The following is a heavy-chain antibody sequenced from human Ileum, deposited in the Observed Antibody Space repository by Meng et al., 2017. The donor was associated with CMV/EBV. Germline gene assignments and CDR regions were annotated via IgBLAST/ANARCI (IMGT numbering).Heavy chain of an antibody. D-gene: IGHD2-2*01. V-gene: IGHV4-39*01. CDR3: AKIVSAPTRNDVDY. CDR2: IYYSGNT. Sequence: SGGSISSSRNFWDWIRQPPGKGLEWIGSIYYSGNTYYNPSLKSRVTISTDTSKNQFSLKLSSVTAADTAVYYCAKIVSAPTRNDVDYWGQGTLVTVSS. J-gene: IGHJ4*02. CDR1: GGSISSSRNF.